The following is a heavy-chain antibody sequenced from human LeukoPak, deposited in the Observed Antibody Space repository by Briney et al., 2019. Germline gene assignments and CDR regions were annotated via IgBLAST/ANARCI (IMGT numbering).Heavy chain of an antibody. D-gene: IGHD5-12*01. CDR2: ISSSGSTI. V-gene: IGHV3-11*04. Sequence: KPGGSLRLSWAASGFTFSDYYMSWIRQAPGKGLEWVSYISSSGSTIYYADSVKGRFTISRDNAKNSLYLQMNSLRAEDTAVYYCARRGGYDSYYYYYMDVWGKGTTVTVSS. J-gene: IGHJ6*03. CDR3: ARRGGYDSYYYYYMDV. CDR1: GFTFSDYY.